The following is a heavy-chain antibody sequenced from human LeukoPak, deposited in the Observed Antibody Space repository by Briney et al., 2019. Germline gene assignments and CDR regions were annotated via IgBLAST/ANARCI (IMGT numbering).Heavy chain of an antibody. V-gene: IGHV2-5*02. Sequence: SGPTLVKPTQTLTLTCTFSGFSLSASGVGVGWIRQPPGKALEWLALIYWDDDKRYSPSLKSRLTITKDTSKNQVVLTMTNMDPVDTATYYCAHTPPDGYNFDYWGQGTLVTVSS. CDR2: IYWDDDK. CDR3: AHTPPDGYNFDY. CDR1: GFSLSASGVG. D-gene: IGHD5-24*01. J-gene: IGHJ4*02.